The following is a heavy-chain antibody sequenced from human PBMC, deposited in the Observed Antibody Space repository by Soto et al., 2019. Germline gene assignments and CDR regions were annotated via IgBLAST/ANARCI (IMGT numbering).Heavy chain of an antibody. J-gene: IGHJ4*02. D-gene: IGHD5-12*01. CDR2: IYYTGTT. V-gene: IGHV4-59*01. CDR3: ARGGNRYSNTASGVGGFDF. CDR1: GVSISSSY. Sequence: PSETLSLTCTVSGVSISSSYWSWIRQSPGTGLEWIGYIYYTGTTNYNPSLKRRVTISLDTAKNQFSLNVNSLTTADTAVYFCARGGNRYSNTASGVGGFDFWRQRTLVTVSS.